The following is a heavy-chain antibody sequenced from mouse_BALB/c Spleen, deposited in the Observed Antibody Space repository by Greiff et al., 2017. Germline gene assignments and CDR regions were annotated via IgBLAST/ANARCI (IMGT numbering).Heavy chain of an antibody. CDR3: AREGLRSFYFDY. Sequence: VQLQQSAAELARPGASVKLSCKASGYTFTSYWMQWVKQRPGQGLEWIGAIYPGDGDTRYTQKFKGKATLTADKSSSTAYMQLSSLASEDSAVYYCAREGLRSFYFDYWGQGTTLTVSS. J-gene: IGHJ2*01. CDR2: IYPGDGDT. D-gene: IGHD2-4*01. V-gene: IGHV1-87*01. CDR1: GYTFTSYW.